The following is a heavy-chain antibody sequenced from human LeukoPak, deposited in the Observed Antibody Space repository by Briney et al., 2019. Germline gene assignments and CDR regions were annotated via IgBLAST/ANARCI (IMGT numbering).Heavy chain of an antibody. CDR2: IKQDGGQK. V-gene: IGHV3-7*05. Sequence: GSLRLSCAASGFTFTNYWMSWVRQAPGEGLEWVANIKQDGGQKYYMDSVKGRFTISRDNAKNSVYLQMNSLRLEDTAVYFCARIGYSSSSLDYWGQGTLVTVSS. D-gene: IGHD6-6*01. CDR3: ARIGYSSSSLDY. CDR1: GFTFTNYW. J-gene: IGHJ4*02.